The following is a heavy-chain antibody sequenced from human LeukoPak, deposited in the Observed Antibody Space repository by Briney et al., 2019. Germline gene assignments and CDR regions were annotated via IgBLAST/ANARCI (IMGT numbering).Heavy chain of an antibody. CDR1: GGSISSYY. V-gene: IGHV4-59*01. CDR2: IYYSGST. D-gene: IGHD3-22*01. Sequence: SSETLSLTCTVSGGSISSYYWSWIRQPPGKGLEWIGYIYYSGSTNYNPSLKSRVTISVDTSKNQFSLKLSSVTAADTAVYYCARDRYYDSSGDAFDIWGQGTMVTVSS. J-gene: IGHJ3*02. CDR3: ARDRYYDSSGDAFDI.